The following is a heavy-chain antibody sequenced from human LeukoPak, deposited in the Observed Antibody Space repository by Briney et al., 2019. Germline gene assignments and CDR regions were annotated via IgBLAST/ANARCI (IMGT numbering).Heavy chain of an antibody. CDR2: IRNRTYGGTT. D-gene: IGHD5-24*01. Sequence: PGRSLRLSCAVSGFSFSYYSISWFRQAPGKGLEWVGFIRNRTYGGTTEYAASVKGRFTILRDDSTSIAYLQMNSLKTEDTAMYYCTRGVEMTTISPYYWGQGTLVTVSS. CDR1: GFSFSYYS. CDR3: TRGVEMTTISPYY. V-gene: IGHV3-49*03. J-gene: IGHJ4*02.